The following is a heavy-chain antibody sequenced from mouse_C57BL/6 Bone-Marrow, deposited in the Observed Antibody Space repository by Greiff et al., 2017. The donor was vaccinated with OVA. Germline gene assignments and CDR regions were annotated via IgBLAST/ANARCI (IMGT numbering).Heavy chain of an antibody. CDR2: INPNNGGT. V-gene: IGHV1-18*01. Sequence: EVKLQESGPELVKPGASVKIPCKASGYTFTDYNMDWVKQSHGKSLEWIGDINPNNGGTIYNQKFKGKATLTVDKSSSTAYMELRSLTSEDTAVYYCAREAYGNYGDYYAMDYWGQGTSVTVSS. CDR3: AREAYGNYGDYYAMDY. CDR1: GYTFTDYN. J-gene: IGHJ4*01. D-gene: IGHD2-1*01.